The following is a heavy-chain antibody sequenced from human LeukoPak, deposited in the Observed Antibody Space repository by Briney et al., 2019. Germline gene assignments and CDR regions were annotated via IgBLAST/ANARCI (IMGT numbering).Heavy chain of an antibody. D-gene: IGHD3-22*01. V-gene: IGHV3-9*01. CDR1: GFTFDDYA. CDR2: ISWNSGSI. Sequence: PGRSLRLSCAASGFTFDDYAMHWVRQAPGKGLEWVSGISWNSGSIGYADSVKGRFTISRDNAKNSLYLQMNSLRAEDTALYYCARGPPITMIVVVIDDLDYWGQGTLVTVSS. CDR3: ARGPPITMIVVVIDDLDY. J-gene: IGHJ4*02.